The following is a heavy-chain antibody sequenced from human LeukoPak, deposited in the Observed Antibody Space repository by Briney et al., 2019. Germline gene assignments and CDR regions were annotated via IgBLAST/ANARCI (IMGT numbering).Heavy chain of an antibody. V-gene: IGHV1-8*03. CDR3: ARAAAGTGHYFDY. J-gene: IGHJ4*02. CDR1: RYTFTSYD. Sequence: ASVKVSCKASRYTFTSYDINWVRQATGQGLEWMGWMNPNSGNTGYAQKFQGRVTITRNTSISTAYMELSSLRSEDTAVYYCARAAAGTGHYFDYWGQGTLVTVSS. D-gene: IGHD6-13*01. CDR2: MNPNSGNT.